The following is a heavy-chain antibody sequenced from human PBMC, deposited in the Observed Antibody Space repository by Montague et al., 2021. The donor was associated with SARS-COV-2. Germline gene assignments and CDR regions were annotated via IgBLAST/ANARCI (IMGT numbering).Heavy chain of an antibody. D-gene: IGHD3-10*01. CDR2: IYYSGTT. J-gene: IGHJ3*01. CDR3: ARPLVRGVPKAFDL. V-gene: IGHV4-39*01. CDR1: GASITRNYY. Sequence: SETLSLTCTVSGASITRNYYWGWIRQPPGKGLEWVGNIYYSGTTXINPSLESRVTISLDASTNQISLNSTSVTAADTAVYYCARPLVRGVPKAFDLWGQGALVVVSS.